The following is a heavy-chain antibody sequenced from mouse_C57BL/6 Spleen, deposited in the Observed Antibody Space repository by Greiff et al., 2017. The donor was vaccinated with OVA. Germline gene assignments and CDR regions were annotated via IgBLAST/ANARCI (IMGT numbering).Heavy chain of an antibody. CDR3: ARRAYGSSYAMDY. CDR1: GYTFTSYW. J-gene: IGHJ4*01. V-gene: IGHV1-69*01. D-gene: IGHD1-1*01. CDR2: IDPSDSYT. Sequence: QVQLQQPGAELVMPGASVKLSCKASGYTFTSYWMHWVKQRPGQGLEWIGEIDPSDSYTNYNQKFKGKSTLTVDKSSSTAYMQLSSLTSEDSVVYYCARRAYGSSYAMDYWGQGTSVTVSS.